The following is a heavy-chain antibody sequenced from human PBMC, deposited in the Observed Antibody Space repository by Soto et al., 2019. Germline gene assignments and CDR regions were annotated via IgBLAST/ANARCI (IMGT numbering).Heavy chain of an antibody. CDR3: AKDHPYYYDSSGYYFKSKRPQPFDY. CDR1: GFTVISYA. D-gene: IGHD3-22*01. V-gene: IGHV3-23*01. CDR2: ISGSVGST. J-gene: IGHJ4*02. Sequence: PGEDLILSGAGSGFTVISYARSWVRQAPGKGVEGVSAISGSVGSTYYADSVNGRFTISIDNSKNTLYLQMNGLRAEDTAVYYCAKDHPYYYDSSGYYFKSKRPQPFDYWGQGTLVTVSS.